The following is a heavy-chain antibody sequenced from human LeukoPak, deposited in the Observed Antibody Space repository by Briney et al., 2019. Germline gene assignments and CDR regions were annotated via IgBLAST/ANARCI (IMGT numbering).Heavy chain of an antibody. V-gene: IGHV3-9*01. CDR1: GFTFDDYA. D-gene: IGHD3-10*01. J-gene: IGHJ4*02. CDR2: ISWNSGSI. CDR3: AKDMSSALYGSGSYLGY. Sequence: PGGSLRLSCAASGFTFDDYAMPWVRQAPGKGLEWVSGISWNSGSIGYADSVKGRFTISRDNAKNSLYLQMNSLRAEDTALYYCAKDMSSALYGSGSYLGYWGQGTLVTVSS.